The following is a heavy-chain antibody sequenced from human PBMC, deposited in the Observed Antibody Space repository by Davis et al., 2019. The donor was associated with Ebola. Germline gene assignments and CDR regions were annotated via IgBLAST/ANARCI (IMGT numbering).Heavy chain of an antibody. CDR3: ARQVEYDILTGRARDYFDY. D-gene: IGHD3-9*01. CDR2: ISYDGSNK. V-gene: IGHV3-30-3*01. Sequence: GESLKISCAASGFTFSSYAMHWVRQAPGKGLEWVAVISYDGSNKYYADSVKGRFTISRDNSKNTLYLQMNSLRAEDTAVYYCARQVEYDILTGRARDYFDYWGQGTLVTVSS. J-gene: IGHJ4*02. CDR1: GFTFSSYA.